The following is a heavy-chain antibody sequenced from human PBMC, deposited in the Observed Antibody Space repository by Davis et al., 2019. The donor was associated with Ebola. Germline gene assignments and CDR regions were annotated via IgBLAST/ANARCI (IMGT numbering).Heavy chain of an antibody. CDR3: ASLASSSSNWFDP. J-gene: IGHJ5*02. V-gene: IGHV4-34*01. D-gene: IGHD6-6*01. CDR2: INHSGST. CDR1: GGSFSGYY. Sequence: PSETLSLTCAVYGGSFSGYYWSWIRQPPGKGLEWIGEINHSGSTNYNPSLKSRVTISVDTSKNQFSLKLSSVTAADTAVYYCASLASSSSNWFDPWGQGTLVTVSS.